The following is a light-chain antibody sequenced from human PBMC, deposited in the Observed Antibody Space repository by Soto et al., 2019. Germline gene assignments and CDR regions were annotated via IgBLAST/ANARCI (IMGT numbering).Light chain of an antibody. J-gene: IGKJ1*01. Sequence: EIVLTQSPGTLSLSPWERATLSCRASQSVSSSYLAWYQQKPGQAPRLLIYGASSRATGIPDRFSGSGSGTDFTLTISRPEPEDFAVYYCQQYGSSPKTFGQGTKVEIK. CDR3: QQYGSSPKT. CDR1: QSVSSSY. CDR2: GAS. V-gene: IGKV3-20*01.